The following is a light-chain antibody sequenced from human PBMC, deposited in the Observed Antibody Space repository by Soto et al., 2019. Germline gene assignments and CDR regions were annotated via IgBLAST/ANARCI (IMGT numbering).Light chain of an antibody. V-gene: IGLV1-51*01. CDR2: DDN. CDR1: SSNIGGNS. J-gene: IGLJ1*01. CDR3: QSYDNRLRAV. Sequence: QSVLTQPPSVSAAPGQKVTISCSGSSSNIGGNSVSWYQQLPGTAPKLLIYDDNKRPSGIPDRFSGSKSGTSATLGITGFQTGDEADYYCQSYDNRLRAVFGSGTKVTVL.